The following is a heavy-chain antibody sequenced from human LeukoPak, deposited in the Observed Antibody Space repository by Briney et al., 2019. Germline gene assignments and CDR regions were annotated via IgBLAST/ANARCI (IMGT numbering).Heavy chain of an antibody. V-gene: IGHV3-74*01. CDR1: GFTFSSYW. D-gene: IGHD1-14*01. CDR3: AGGPAY. Sequence: GGSLRLSCAASGFTFSSYWMHWVRQAPGKGLVWVSRISTDGSTTTYADSVKGRFTISRDNAKNTAYLQMNSLRAEDTAVYYCAGGPAYWGQRNLVTVSS. J-gene: IGHJ4*02. CDR2: ISTDGSTT.